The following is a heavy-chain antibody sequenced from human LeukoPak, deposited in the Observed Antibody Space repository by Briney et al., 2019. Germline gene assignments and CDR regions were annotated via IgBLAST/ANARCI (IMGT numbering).Heavy chain of an antibody. CDR1: GFTVSGNY. D-gene: IGHD6-13*01. CDR3: AKGEAAAGTSSWFDP. CDR2: IFSGGAT. V-gene: IGHV3-53*01. Sequence: GGSLRLSCSASGFTVSGNYMSWVRQAPGKGLEWVSVIFSGGATYHADSVKGRFTISRDNSKNTLYLQMNSLRAEDTAVYYCAKGEAAAGTSSWFDPWGQGTLVTVSS. J-gene: IGHJ5*02.